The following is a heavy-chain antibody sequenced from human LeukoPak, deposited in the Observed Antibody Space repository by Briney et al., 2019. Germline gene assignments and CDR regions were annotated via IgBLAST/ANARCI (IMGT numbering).Heavy chain of an antibody. D-gene: IGHD3-10*01. J-gene: IGHJ4*02. CDR3: ARHSYYGSGSYSYFDY. Sequence: GESLKISFKTSGYSFTYYWIGWVRPMPGKGLGWMGIIYPGDSDTRYSPSFQGQVTISADKSISTAYLQWSSLKASDTAMYYCARHSYYGSGSYSYFDYWGQGTLVTVSS. CDR1: GYSFTYYW. CDR2: IYPGDSDT. V-gene: IGHV5-51*01.